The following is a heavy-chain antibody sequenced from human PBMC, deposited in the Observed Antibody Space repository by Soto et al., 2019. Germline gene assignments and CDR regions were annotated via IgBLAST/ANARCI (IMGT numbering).Heavy chain of an antibody. D-gene: IGHD4-17*01. CDR3: VSVVGYDYADKHHHYAFDI. J-gene: IGHJ3*02. Sequence: AAGKVSCKASGYTFTSYGISWVRQAPGQGLEWMGWISAYNGNTNYAKKLQGRVTITTDTSTSTAYMELRSLRSDHTAMYFCVSVVGYDYADKHHHYAFDIWGQGTLVPXSS. V-gene: IGHV1-18*01. CDR1: GYTFTSYG. CDR2: ISAYNGNT.